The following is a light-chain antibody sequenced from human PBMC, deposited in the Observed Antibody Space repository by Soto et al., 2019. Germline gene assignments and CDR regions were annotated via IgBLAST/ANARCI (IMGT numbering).Light chain of an antibody. J-gene: IGLJ1*01. CDR2: EVS. CDR1: SSDVGAYKY. Sequence: QSVLTQPASVSGSPGQSITISCTGTSSDVGAYKYVSWYQQHPGKAPKPMIYEVSSRPSGVSNRFSGSKSGNTASVTISGLQAEDEADYYCSSYTSTNTQVFGTGTKV. V-gene: IGLV2-14*01. CDR3: SSYTSTNTQV.